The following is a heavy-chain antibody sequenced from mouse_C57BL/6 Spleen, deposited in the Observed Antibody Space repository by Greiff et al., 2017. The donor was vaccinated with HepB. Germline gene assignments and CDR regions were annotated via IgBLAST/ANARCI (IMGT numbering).Heavy chain of an antibody. CDR2: IYPGDGDT. D-gene: IGHD4-1*01. Sequence: VQLQQSGPELVKPGASVKISCKASCYAFSSSWMNWVKQRPGEGLEWIGRIYPGDGDTTYNGKFKGKATLTADKSSSTAYMQLSSLTAEDPAVYFGARQLANRDVPFDYWGQGTTLTVSS. V-gene: IGHV1-82*01. CDR1: CYAFSSSW. CDR3: ARQLANRDVPFDY. J-gene: IGHJ2*01.